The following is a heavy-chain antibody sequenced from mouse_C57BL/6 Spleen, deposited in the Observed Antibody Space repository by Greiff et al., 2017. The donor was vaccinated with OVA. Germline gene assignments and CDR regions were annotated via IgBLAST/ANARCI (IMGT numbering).Heavy chain of an antibody. Sequence: EVQLQQSGPELVKPGASVKISCKASGYTFTDYYMNWVKQSHGKSLEWIGDINPNNGGTSYNQKFKGKATLTVDKSSSTAYMELRSLTSEDSAVYYCARWGTTVPYAMDYWGQGTSVTVSS. CDR2: INPNNGGT. CDR1: GYTFTDYY. J-gene: IGHJ4*01. V-gene: IGHV1-26*01. D-gene: IGHD1-1*01. CDR3: ARWGTTVPYAMDY.